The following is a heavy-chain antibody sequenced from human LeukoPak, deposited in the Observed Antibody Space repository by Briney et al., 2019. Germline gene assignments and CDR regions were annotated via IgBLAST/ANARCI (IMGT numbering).Heavy chain of an antibody. CDR1: GGSISSYY. D-gene: IGHD5-18*01. Sequence: SETLSLTCTVPGGSISSYYWSSIRQPAGKGLEWIGRIYTSGSTNYNPSLKSRVTMSVDTSKNQFSLKLSSVTAADTAVYYCARDRVQLGHNWFDPWGQGTLVTVSS. V-gene: IGHV4-4*07. CDR3: ARDRVQLGHNWFDP. CDR2: IYTSGST. J-gene: IGHJ5*02.